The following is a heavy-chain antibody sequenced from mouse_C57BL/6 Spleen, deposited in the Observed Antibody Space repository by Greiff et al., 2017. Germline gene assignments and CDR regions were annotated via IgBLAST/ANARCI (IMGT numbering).Heavy chain of an antibody. V-gene: IGHV1-26*01. D-gene: IGHD1-1*01. CDR2: INPNNGGT. Sequence: EVQLQESGPELVKPGASVKISCKASGYTFTDYYMNWVKQSHGKSLEWIGDINPNNGGTSYNQKFKGKATLTVDKSSSTAYMELRSLTSEDSAVYYCARWRYYGSSLVSWFGYWGQGTLVTVSA. CDR1: GYTFTDYY. CDR3: ARWRYYGSSLVSWFGY. J-gene: IGHJ3*01.